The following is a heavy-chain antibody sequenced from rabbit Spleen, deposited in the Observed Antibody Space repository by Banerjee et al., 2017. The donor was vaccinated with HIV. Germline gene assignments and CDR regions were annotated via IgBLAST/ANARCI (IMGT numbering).Heavy chain of an antibody. D-gene: IGHD4-1*01. CDR2: IYTGSSGST. CDR1: GFTLSSYW. CDR3: VKNYYSDSRSLLIRLDL. Sequence: QSLQESGGGLVKPGASLTLTCTASGFTLSSYWVCWVRQAPGKGLEWIGCIYTGSSGSTAYASWVNGRFTISKTSSTTVTLQMTSLTAADTATYFCVKNYYSDSRSLLIRLDLWGQGTLVTVS. J-gene: IGHJ3*01. V-gene: IGHV1S40*01.